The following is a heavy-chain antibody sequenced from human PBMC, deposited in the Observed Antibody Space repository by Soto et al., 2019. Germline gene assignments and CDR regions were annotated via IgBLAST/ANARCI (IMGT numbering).Heavy chain of an antibody. CDR3: VKDRGWFGDEEFDL. CDR1: GFAFSRYW. Sequence: EAQMVESGGGLVQPGGSLSLSCAASGFAFSRYWVHWVRQAPGEGLMWVARIDNSGTTTSYTDSVRGRFTVSRDDARTMVHLQMSSLRAEDTAIYYCVKDRGWFGDEEFDLWGQGTLGTVSA. V-gene: IGHV3-74*01. D-gene: IGHD3-10*01. J-gene: IGHJ5*02. CDR2: IDNSGTTT.